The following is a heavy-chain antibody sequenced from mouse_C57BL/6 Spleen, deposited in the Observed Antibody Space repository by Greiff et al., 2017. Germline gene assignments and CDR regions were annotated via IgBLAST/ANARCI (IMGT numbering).Heavy chain of an antibody. CDR2: IYPRSGNT. V-gene: IGHV1-81*01. CDR3: ARRDYGMVDY. CDR1: GYTFTSYG. D-gene: IGHD1-1*01. Sequence: QVQLKQSGAELARPGASVKLSCKASGYTFTSYGISWVKQRTGQGLEWIGEIYPRSGNTYYNEKFKGKATLTADKSSSTAYMELRSLTSEDSAVYFCARRDYGMVDYWGQGTTLTVSS. J-gene: IGHJ2*01.